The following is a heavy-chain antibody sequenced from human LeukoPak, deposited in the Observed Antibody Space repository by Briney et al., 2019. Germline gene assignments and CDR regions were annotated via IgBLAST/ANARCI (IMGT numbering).Heavy chain of an antibody. V-gene: IGHV1-18*01. Sequence: ASVKVSCKASGYTFTSYGISWVREGPGQGLEWMGWISAYNGNTNYAQKLHGRVTMTTDTSTSTAYMELRSLRSDDTAVYYCARDAPYSSSTFDPWGQGTLVTVSS. D-gene: IGHD6-6*01. CDR2: ISAYNGNT. CDR3: ARDAPYSSSTFDP. CDR1: GYTFTSYG. J-gene: IGHJ5*02.